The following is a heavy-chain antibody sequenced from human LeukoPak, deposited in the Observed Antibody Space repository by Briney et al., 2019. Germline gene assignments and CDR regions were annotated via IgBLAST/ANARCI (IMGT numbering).Heavy chain of an antibody. J-gene: IGHJ4*02. CDR2: IYTSGST. V-gene: IGHV4-4*07. CDR3: ARSELLWFGGVNSGFDY. Sequence: SETLSLTCTVSGGSISSYYWSWIRQPAGKGLEWIGRIYTSGSTNYNPSLKSRVTMSVDTSKNQFSLKLSSVTAADTAVYYCARSELLWFGGVNSGFDYWGQGTLVSVSS. D-gene: IGHD3-10*01. CDR1: GGSISSYY.